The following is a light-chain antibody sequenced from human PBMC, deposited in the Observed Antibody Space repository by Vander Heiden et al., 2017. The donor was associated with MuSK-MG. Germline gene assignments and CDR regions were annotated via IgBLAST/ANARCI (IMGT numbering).Light chain of an antibody. CDR1: QSVSSN. CDR2: GAS. J-gene: IGKJ4*01. Sequence: EIVMTQSPATLSVSPGERATLSCRAGQSVSSNLAWYQQKPGQGPRLLIYGASTRATGIPARFSGSGSGTDFTLTISSLQSGDFAVYYCQHYNKWPLTFGGGTKVEIK. V-gene: IGKV3-15*01. CDR3: QHYNKWPLT.